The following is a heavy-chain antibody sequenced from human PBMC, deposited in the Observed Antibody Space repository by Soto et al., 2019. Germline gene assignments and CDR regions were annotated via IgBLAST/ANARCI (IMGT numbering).Heavy chain of an antibody. D-gene: IGHD2-2*02. CDR1: GYTFTSYD. CDR3: ARATSGYCSSTSCYKAPDY. J-gene: IGHJ4*02. CDR2: IGADNGET. Sequence: ASVKVSCKASGYTFTSYDINWVRQAPGQGLEWMGWIGADNGETNYAQKFQGRVTTTTDTSTTTAYMELRSLRSDDTAVFYCARATSGYCSSTSCYKAPDYWGQGTLVTVSS. V-gene: IGHV1-18*01.